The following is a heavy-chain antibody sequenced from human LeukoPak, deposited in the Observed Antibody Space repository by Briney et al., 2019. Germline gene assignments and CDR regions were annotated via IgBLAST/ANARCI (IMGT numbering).Heavy chain of an antibody. CDR3: ARVYGSGSNNWFDP. V-gene: IGHV4-59*01. Sequence: SETLSLTCAVYGGSFSGYYWSWIRQPPGKGLEWIGYIYYSGSTNYNPSLKSRVTISVDTSKNQFSLKLSSVTAADTAVYYCARVYGSGSNNWFDPWGQGTLVTVSS. D-gene: IGHD3-10*01. CDR2: IYYSGST. J-gene: IGHJ5*02. CDR1: GGSFSGYY.